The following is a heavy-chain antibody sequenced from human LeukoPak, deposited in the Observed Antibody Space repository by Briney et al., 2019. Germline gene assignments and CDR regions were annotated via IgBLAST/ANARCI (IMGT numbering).Heavy chain of an antibody. CDR2: INQDGSEK. Sequence: PGGSLRLPCEASGFTFTTYSMTWVRQAPGKGLEWVANINQDGSEKYFVDSVKGRFTISRDNAKNSLYLQMNSLRVEDTAVYYCARVAKFYYGSETYYFFEHWGQGTPVTASS. J-gene: IGHJ4*02. CDR3: ARVAKFYYGSETYYFFEH. V-gene: IGHV3-7*01. D-gene: IGHD3-10*01. CDR1: GFTFTTYS.